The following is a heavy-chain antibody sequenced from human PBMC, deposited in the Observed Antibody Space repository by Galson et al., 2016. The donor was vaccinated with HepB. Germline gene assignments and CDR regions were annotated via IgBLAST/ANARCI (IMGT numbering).Heavy chain of an antibody. V-gene: IGHV1-18*01. J-gene: IGHJ3*01. CDR2: IGASNGKT. D-gene: IGHD5-24*01. CDR3: ARGEMFDP. Sequence: SVKVSCKASGYTFISFGINWVRQAPGQGLEWMGWIGASNGKTNYAQKVQGRVTMTTDTSTSTAYMEVRSLRSDDTAVYYCARGEMFDPWGQGTMVTVSS. CDR1: GYTFISFG.